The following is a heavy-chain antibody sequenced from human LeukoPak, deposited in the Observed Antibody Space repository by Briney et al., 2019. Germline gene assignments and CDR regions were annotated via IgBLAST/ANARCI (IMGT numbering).Heavy chain of an antibody. D-gene: IGHD2-15*01. Sequence: PGGSLRLSCAASGYTFSNFGMHWVRQAPGKGLEWVTFIRIDGTNKYYADSVQGRFTISRDDSKNTLYLQMNSLKTEDTAVYYCTRDGYCSGGSCSRGMDVWGQGTTITVSS. CDR1: GYTFSNFG. J-gene: IGHJ6*02. CDR3: TRDGYCSGGSCSRGMDV. V-gene: IGHV3-30*02. CDR2: IRIDGTNK.